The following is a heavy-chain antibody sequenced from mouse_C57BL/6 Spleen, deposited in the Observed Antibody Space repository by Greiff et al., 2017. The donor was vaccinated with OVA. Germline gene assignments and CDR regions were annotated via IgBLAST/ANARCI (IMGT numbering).Heavy chain of an antibody. CDR1: GFTFSSYT. Sequence: EVQLVESGGGLVKPGGSLKLSCAASGFTFSSYTMSWVRQTPEQRLEWVATISGCGGNTYYPHSVKGRFTIPRDNAKNTLYLQVSSLRSEDTALYYGARQDITTVVAPLDYWGQGTTLTVSS. J-gene: IGHJ2*01. V-gene: IGHV5-9*01. CDR3: ARQDITTVVAPLDY. D-gene: IGHD1-1*01. CDR2: ISGCGGNT.